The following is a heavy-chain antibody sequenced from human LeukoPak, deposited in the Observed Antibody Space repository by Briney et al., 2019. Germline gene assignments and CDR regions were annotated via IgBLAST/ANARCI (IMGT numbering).Heavy chain of an antibody. V-gene: IGHV3-33*01. CDR2: IWYDGSKK. Sequence: SCKASGYTFTNYYMHWVRQAPGKGLEWVAIIWYDGSKKYFADSVKGRATISRDNSGNTLYLQLDSLRAEDTAVYYCAGGDCSTTSCYLFDFWGQGTLVTVSS. J-gene: IGHJ4*02. D-gene: IGHD2-2*01. CDR3: AGGDCSTTSCYLFDF. CDR1: GYTFTNYY.